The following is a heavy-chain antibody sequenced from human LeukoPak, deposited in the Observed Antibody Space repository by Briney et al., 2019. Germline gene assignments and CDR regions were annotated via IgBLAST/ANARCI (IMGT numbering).Heavy chain of an antibody. CDR2: ISGSGGST. J-gene: IGHJ4*02. CDR3: AKDLDDILTGPLGISDY. Sequence: PGGSLRLSCAASGFTFSSYAMSWVRQAPGKGLEWVSAISGSGGSTYYADSVKGRFTISRDNSKNTLYLQMNSLRAEDTAVYYCAKDLDDILTGPLGISDYWGQGTLVTVSS. V-gene: IGHV3-23*01. D-gene: IGHD3-9*01. CDR1: GFTFSSYA.